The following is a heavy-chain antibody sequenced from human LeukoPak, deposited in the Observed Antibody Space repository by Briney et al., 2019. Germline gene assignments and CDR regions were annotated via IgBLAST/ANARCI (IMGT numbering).Heavy chain of an antibody. D-gene: IGHD3-3*02. CDR3: TTGYGHSAFDY. CDR2: IKSKIDGGTP. Sequence: GGSLRLSCAASGFTFTNARMGWVRQAPGKGLEWVGLIKSKIDGGTPDYAAPVKGRFTISRDDSKHTLYLQMNSLRSEDTGVYYCTTGYGHSAFDYWGQGTLVTVSS. J-gene: IGHJ4*02. V-gene: IGHV3-15*01. CDR1: GFTFTNAR.